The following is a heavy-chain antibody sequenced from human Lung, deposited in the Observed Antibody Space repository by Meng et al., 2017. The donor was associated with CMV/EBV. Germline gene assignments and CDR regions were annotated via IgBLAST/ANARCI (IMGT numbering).Heavy chain of an antibody. D-gene: IGHD6-13*01. V-gene: IGHV1-18*01. J-gene: IGHJ4*02. CDR1: GYTFTSYG. CDR3: ARVRTPPKAAAGDY. Sequence: ASVXVSXKASGYTFTSYGISWVRQAPGQGLEWMGWISAYNGNTNYAQKLQGRVTMTTDTSTSTAYMELRSLRSDDTAVYYCARVRTPPKAAAGDYWGQGTXVTVYS. CDR2: ISAYNGNT.